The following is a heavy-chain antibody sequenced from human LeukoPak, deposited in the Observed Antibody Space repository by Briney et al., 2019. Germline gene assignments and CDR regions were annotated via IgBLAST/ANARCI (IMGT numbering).Heavy chain of an antibody. CDR1: GGSISSSSYY. Sequence: PSETLSLTCTVSGGSISSSSYYWGWIRQPPGKGLEWIGSIYYSGSTYYNPSLKSRVTISVDTSKNQFSLKLSSVTAADTAVYYCARVPRGYSYGYSVYWGQGTLVTVSS. CDR2: IYYSGST. D-gene: IGHD5-18*01. V-gene: IGHV4-39*07. J-gene: IGHJ4*02. CDR3: ARVPRGYSYGYSVY.